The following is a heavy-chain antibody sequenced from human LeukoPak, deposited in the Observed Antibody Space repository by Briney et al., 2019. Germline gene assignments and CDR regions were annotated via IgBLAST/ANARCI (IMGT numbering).Heavy chain of an antibody. CDR1: GYSFTSYW. CDR3: ARQNYYDSSGYLPDAFDI. V-gene: IGHV5-51*01. CDR2: IYPGDSDT. J-gene: IGHJ3*02. Sequence: GESLKISCKGSGYSFTSYWIGWVRQMPGKGLEWMGIIYPGDSDTRYSPSFQGQVTISADKSISTAYLQWSSLKASDTAMYYCARQNYYDSSGYLPDAFDIWGQGTMVTVSS. D-gene: IGHD3-22*01.